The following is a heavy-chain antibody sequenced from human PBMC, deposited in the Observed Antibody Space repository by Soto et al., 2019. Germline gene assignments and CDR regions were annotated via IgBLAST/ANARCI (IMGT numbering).Heavy chain of an antibody. CDR1: GGSISTGGYY. D-gene: IGHD3-3*01. J-gene: IGHJ4*02. CDR2: IDDSGYT. Sequence: LSLTCTVSGGSISTGGYYWSWVRQYPGKGLEWLGYIDDSGYTFYNPSLQSRLTLSMDTSKNQFSLKLSSATAADTAVYFCARKQAGFFYGIDYWGQGTLVTVSS. CDR3: ARKQAGFFYGIDY. V-gene: IGHV4-31*03.